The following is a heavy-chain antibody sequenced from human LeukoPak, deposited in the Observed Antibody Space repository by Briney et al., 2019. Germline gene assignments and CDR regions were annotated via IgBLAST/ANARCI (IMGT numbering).Heavy chain of an antibody. CDR2: IHYTGST. CDR3: ARVFSIAARRDS. V-gene: IGHV4-61*01. D-gene: IGHD6-6*01. CDR1: GASINSDTYY. Sequence: PSETLSLTCTVSGASINSDTYYWSWIRQPPGKGLECIGYIHYTGSTYYNPSLKSRVTISVDTSKNQFSLKLSSVTAADTAVYYCARVFSIAARRDSWGQGTLVTVSS. J-gene: IGHJ4*02.